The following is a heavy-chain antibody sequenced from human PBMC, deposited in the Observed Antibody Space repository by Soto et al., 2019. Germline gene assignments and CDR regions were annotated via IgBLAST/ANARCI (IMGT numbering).Heavy chain of an antibody. CDR1: GFSLSTSGVG. D-gene: IGHD3-16*01. CDR3: THMRLNIYYYGMDV. V-gene: IGHV2-5*02. J-gene: IGHJ6*02. Sequence: QITLKESGPTLVKPTQTLTLTCTFSGFSLSTSGVGVGWIRQPPGKALEWLALIYWDDDKRYSPSLKSRLTITTDTSKNQVFLTMTNMDPVDTATYYCTHMRLNIYYYGMDVWGQGTTVTVSS. CDR2: IYWDDDK.